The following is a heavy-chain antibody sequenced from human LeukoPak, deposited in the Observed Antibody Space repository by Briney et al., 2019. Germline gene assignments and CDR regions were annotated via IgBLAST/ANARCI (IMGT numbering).Heavy chain of an antibody. Sequence: ASVKVSCKASGYIFTNHDVSWVRQAPGQGLEWMGIINPSGGSTSYAQKFQGRVTMTRDTSTSTVYMELSSLRSEDTAVYYCAREDNENYGDYFDYWGQGTLVTVSS. J-gene: IGHJ4*02. V-gene: IGHV1-46*01. CDR2: INPSGGST. CDR3: AREDNENYGDYFDY. CDR1: GYIFTNHD. D-gene: IGHD4-17*01.